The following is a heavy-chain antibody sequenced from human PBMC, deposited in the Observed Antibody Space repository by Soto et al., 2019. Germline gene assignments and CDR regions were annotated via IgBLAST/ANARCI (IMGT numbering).Heavy chain of an antibody. V-gene: IGHV3-7*04. CDR2: IKQDGGEK. CDR1: GFSFSISW. Sequence: PGGSLKLSSAASGFSFSISWMTLSRQATGKGLEWVANIKQDGGEKYYVGSVKGRFTISRDNAENSLYLQLDSLRAEDAAVYYCARGAFPTWGTYPLDYWGQGTLVPVSS. CDR3: ARGAFPTWGTYPLDY. J-gene: IGHJ4*02. D-gene: IGHD3-16*02.